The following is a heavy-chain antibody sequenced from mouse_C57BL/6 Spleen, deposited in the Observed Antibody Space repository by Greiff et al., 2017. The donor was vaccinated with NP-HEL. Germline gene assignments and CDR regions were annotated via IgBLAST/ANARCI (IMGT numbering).Heavy chain of an antibody. D-gene: IGHD2-4*01. CDR1: GYTFTDHT. CDR2: IYPRDGST. CDR3: ARWGYDYDGWDYCDY. V-gene: IGHV1-78*01. J-gene: IGHJ2*01. Sequence: VQLQQSDAELVKPGASVKISCKVSGYTFTDHTIHWMKQRPEQGLEWIGYIYPRDGSTKSNEKFKGKATLTADKSSSTAYMQLNSLTSEDSAVYFCARWGYDYDGWDYCDYWGQGTTLTVAS.